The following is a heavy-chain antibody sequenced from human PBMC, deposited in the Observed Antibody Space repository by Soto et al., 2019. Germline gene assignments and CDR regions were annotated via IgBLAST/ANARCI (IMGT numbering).Heavy chain of an antibody. V-gene: IGHV5-51*01. CDR2: IYPGDSDT. CDR1: GYSFTSYW. D-gene: IGHD2-15*01. CDR3: ARHAFCRSGSCYGDY. J-gene: IGHJ4*02. Sequence: LGESLKISCKGSGYSFTSYWIGWVRQVPGKGLEWMGIIYPGDSDTRYSPSFQGQVTISADKSITTAYLQWSSLKASDSAIYYCARHAFCRSGSCYGDYWGQGTLVTVSS.